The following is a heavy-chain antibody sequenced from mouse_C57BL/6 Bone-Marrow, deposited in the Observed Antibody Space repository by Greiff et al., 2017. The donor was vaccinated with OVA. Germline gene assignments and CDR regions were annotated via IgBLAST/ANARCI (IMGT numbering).Heavy chain of an antibody. Sequence: QVQLQQPGAELVKPGASVKMSCKASGYTFTSYWITWVKQRPGQGLEWIGYINPSSGYTKYNQKFKDKATLTADKSSSTAYMQLSSLTYEDSAVYYCARTLFRGFDYWGQGTTLTVSS. CDR2: INPSSGYT. J-gene: IGHJ2*01. CDR1: GYTFTSYW. D-gene: IGHD6-1*01. CDR3: ARTLFRGFDY. V-gene: IGHV1-7*01.